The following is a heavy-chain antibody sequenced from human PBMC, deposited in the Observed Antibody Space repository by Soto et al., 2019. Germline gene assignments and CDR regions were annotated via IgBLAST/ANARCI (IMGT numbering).Heavy chain of an antibody. CDR3: ARGSYEILTGSPYMDV. J-gene: IGHJ6*03. CDR2: MNPNSGKP. Sequence: QVQLVQSGAEVKPPGASVKVSCKASGYSFSNYDINCVRQATGQGLEWMGWMNPNSGKPDYAQKFQGRLTMTRDTSIGTAYMELSSLRSEDTAVYYCARGSYEILTGSPYMDVWGRGTTVTVSS. V-gene: IGHV1-8*01. CDR1: GYSFSNYD. D-gene: IGHD3-9*01.